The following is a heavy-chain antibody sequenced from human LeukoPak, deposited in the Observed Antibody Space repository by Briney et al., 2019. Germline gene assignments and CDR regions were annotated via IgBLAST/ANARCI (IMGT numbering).Heavy chain of an antibody. CDR2: IIPIFGTA. CDR1: GGTFSSYA. J-gene: IGHJ6*02. D-gene: IGHD2-2*01. V-gene: IGHV1-69*05. CDR3: ATDRASCSSTSCYYGMDV. Sequence: ASVKVSCKASGGTFSSYAISWVRQAPGQGLEWMGGIIPIFGTANYAQKFQGRVTITTDESTSTAYMELSSLRSEDTAVYYCATDRASCSSTSCYYGMDVWGQGTTVTVSS.